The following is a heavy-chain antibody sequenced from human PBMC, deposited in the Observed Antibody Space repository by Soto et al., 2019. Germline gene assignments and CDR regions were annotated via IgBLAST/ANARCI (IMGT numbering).Heavy chain of an antibody. Sequence: QVQLQESGPGLVKPSGTLSLTCAVSSGSISSSNWWSWVRQPPGKGLEWIGEIYHSGSTNYNPSLKSRVTISVDKSKNQFSLKLSSVTAADTAVYYCAREMWKGYGDYSIRYYYYYMDVWGKGTTVTVSS. CDR3: AREMWKGYGDYSIRYYYYYMDV. D-gene: IGHD4-17*01. V-gene: IGHV4-4*02. J-gene: IGHJ6*03. CDR2: IYHSGST. CDR1: SGSISSSNW.